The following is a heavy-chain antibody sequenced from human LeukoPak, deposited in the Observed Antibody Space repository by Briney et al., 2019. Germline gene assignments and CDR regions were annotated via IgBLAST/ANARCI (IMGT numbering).Heavy chain of an antibody. D-gene: IGHD6-19*01. CDR2: IYYSGST. Sequence: PSETLSLTCTVSGGSISSSSYYWGWIRLPPWKGLEWIGSIYYSGSTYYNPSLKSRVTISVDTSKNQFSLKLSSVTAADTAVYYCARHLIRGSGFDRINLDAFDIWGQGTMVTVSS. CDR1: GGSISSSSYY. J-gene: IGHJ3*02. CDR3: ARHLIRGSGFDRINLDAFDI. V-gene: IGHV4-39*01.